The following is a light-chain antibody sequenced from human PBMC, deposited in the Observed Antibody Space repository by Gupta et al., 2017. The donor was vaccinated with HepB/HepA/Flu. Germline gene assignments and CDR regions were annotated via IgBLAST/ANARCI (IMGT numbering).Light chain of an antibody. CDR1: SSNLGAGYE. Sequence: QSVLMQPPSVSGAPGQRVTLSCTGSSSNLGAGYELHWYQQLPGAAPKLVIFNHNNRPSGVPDRFSASTSGTSASLAITGLQAEDEADYFCQSYDNSLSGVIFGGGTKLTVL. CDR2: NHN. CDR3: QSYDNSLSGVI. J-gene: IGLJ2*01. V-gene: IGLV1-40*01.